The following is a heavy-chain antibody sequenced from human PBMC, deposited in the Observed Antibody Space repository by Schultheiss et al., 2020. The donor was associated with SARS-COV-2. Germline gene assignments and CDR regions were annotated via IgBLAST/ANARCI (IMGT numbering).Heavy chain of an antibody. CDR1: GFSLSNYG. CDR3: TTGPPRGYFQH. J-gene: IGHJ1*01. CDR2: ISYDGSNK. Sequence: GGSLRLSCAASGFSLSNYGMHWVRQAPGKGLEWVAVISYDGSNKYYGDSVKGRFTISRDNSKNTLYLQMNSLRAEDTAVYYCTTGPPRGYFQHWGQGTLVTVSS. V-gene: IGHV3-30*03.